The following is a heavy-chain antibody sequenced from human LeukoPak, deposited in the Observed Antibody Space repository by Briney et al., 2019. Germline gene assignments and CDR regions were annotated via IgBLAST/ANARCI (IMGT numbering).Heavy chain of an antibody. CDR3: ARSIAVAGTDDY. Sequence: GGSLRLSCAASGFTFSSYSMNWVLQAPGKGLEWVSSISSSSSYIYYADSVKGRFTISRDSAKNSLYLQMNSLRAEDTAVYYCARSIAVAGTDDYWGQGTLVTVSS. CDR1: GFTFSSYS. D-gene: IGHD6-19*01. J-gene: IGHJ4*02. CDR2: ISSSSSYI. V-gene: IGHV3-21*01.